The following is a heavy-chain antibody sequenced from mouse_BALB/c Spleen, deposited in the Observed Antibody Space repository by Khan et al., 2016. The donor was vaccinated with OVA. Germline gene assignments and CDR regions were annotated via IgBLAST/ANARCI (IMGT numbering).Heavy chain of an antibody. J-gene: IGHJ4*01. CDR1: GYIFTSYG. CDR2: INTYTGEP. CDR3: GRPPYVSYGMGY. Sequence: QIQLVQSGPELKKPGETVKISCKASGYIFTSYGMNWVKQAPGKGLKWMGWINTYTGEPTYADDFTGRFVFSFETSASTAYLQINNLKNEDTATYFCGRPPYVSYGMGYWGQGTLVTVSA. D-gene: IGHD1-1*01. V-gene: IGHV9-3-1*01.